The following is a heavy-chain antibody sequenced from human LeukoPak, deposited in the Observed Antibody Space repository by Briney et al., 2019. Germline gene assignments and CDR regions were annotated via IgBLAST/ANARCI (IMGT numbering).Heavy chain of an antibody. CDR3: ARDDPIDIVVVVAASEGGDYFDY. D-gene: IGHD2-15*01. Sequence: PGASVKVSCKASGYTFTSYGISWVRQAPGQGLEWMGWVSAYNGNTNYSQKFKGRVTITRDTSASTAYMELSSLRSEDTAVYYCARDDPIDIVVVVAASEGGDYFDYWGQGTLVTVSS. V-gene: IGHV1-18*01. CDR2: VSAYNGNT. CDR1: GYTFTSYG. J-gene: IGHJ4*02.